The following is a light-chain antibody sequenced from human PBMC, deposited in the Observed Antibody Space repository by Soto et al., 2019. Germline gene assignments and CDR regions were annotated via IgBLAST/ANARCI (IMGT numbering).Light chain of an antibody. CDR3: GTWDSSLTAVL. CDR1: RSNIGKNH. Sequence: QSVLTQPPSVSAAPGQKVTISCSGSRSNIGKNHVSWDQQVPGTAPKLLIYESNKRPSGIPDRFSGSKSGTSATLGIAGLQTGDEADYYCGTWDSSLTAVLFGGGTKVTVL. CDR2: ESN. J-gene: IGLJ2*01. V-gene: IGLV1-51*02.